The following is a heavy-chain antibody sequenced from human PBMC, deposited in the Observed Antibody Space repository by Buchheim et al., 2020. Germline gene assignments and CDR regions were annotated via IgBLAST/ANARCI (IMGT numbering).Heavy chain of an antibody. D-gene: IGHD4-17*01. CDR1: GYTFTGYY. CDR3: ARVEVDYGDYVSGYYYYGMDV. J-gene: IGHJ6*02. V-gene: IGHV1-2*02. CDR2: INPNSGGP. Sequence: QVQLVQSGAEVKKPGASVKVSCKASGYTFTGYYMHWVRQAPGQGLEWMGWINPNSGGPNYAQKFQGRVTMTRDTALSTAYMELSRLRSDDTAVYYCARVEVDYGDYVSGYYYYGMDVWGQGTT.